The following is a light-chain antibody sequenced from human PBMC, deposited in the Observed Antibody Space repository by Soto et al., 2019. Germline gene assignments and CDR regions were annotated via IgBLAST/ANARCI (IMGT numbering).Light chain of an antibody. CDR3: QQFGTSPLVT. CDR2: GVS. Sequence: EIVLTQSPGTLSLSPGERATLSCRASQSVNTKYLAWYQQKPGQAPRLLIYGVSSRATGIPDRFSGSGSGTDFILTISRVEPEDFAVYYCQQFGTSPLVTFGPGTKVD. CDR1: QSVNTKY. V-gene: IGKV3-20*01. J-gene: IGKJ3*01.